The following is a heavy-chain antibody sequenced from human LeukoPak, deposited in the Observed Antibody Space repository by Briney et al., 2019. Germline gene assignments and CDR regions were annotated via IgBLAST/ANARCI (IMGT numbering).Heavy chain of an antibody. V-gene: IGHV3-53*01. CDR1: GFAFSNYW. CDR2: IYSGTM. J-gene: IGHJ4*02. CDR3: ARRAGAYSHPYDY. Sequence: PGGSLRLSCTASGFAFSNYWMTWVRQTPGKGLEWVSFIYSGTMHYSDSVKGRFTISRDNSKNTLYLQMNSLRAEDTAVYYCARRAGAYSHPYDYWGQGTLVTVSS. D-gene: IGHD4/OR15-4a*01.